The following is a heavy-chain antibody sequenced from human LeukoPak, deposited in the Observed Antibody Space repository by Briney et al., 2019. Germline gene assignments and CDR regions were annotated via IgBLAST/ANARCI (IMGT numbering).Heavy chain of an antibody. CDR1: GFTFSTYW. V-gene: IGHV3-74*01. J-gene: IGHJ4*02. Sequence: GGSLRLSCAASGFTFSTYWMHWVRQVPGKGLVWVSHINSDGSGTSYADSVKGRFTISRDNAKNTLYLQMNSLRVEDAAVYYCARPPAYDSRNYYFAYWGQGILVTVSS. CDR2: INSDGSGT. CDR3: ARPPAYDSRNYYFAY. D-gene: IGHD3-22*01.